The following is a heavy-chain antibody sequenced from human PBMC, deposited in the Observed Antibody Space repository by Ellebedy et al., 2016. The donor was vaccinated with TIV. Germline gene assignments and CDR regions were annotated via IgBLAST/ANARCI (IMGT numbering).Heavy chain of an antibody. CDR1: GFIFSNQW. J-gene: IGHJ4*02. V-gene: IGHV3-7*01. CDR2: IKEDGSEK. D-gene: IGHD1-26*01. CDR3: ARAYS. Sequence: PGGSLRLSCVASGFIFSNQWMSWVRQAPGKGLEWVANIKEDGSEKDYVESVKGRFTISRDNAKNSMYLQMNNLRAEDTATYYCARAYSWGQGTLVIVSS.